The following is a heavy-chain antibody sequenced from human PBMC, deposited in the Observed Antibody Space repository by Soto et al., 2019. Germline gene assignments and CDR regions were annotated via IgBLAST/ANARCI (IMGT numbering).Heavy chain of an antibody. CDR3: ARDTPPKIVATILGAFDI. CDR2: IWYDGSNK. D-gene: IGHD5-12*01. Sequence: QVQLVESGGGVVQPGRSLRLSCAASGFTFSSYGMHWVRQAPGKGLEWVAVIWYDGSNKYYADSVKGRFTISRDNSKNTLYLQMNSLRAEDTAVYYCARDTPPKIVATILGAFDIWGQGTMVTVSS. J-gene: IGHJ3*02. CDR1: GFTFSSYG. V-gene: IGHV3-33*01.